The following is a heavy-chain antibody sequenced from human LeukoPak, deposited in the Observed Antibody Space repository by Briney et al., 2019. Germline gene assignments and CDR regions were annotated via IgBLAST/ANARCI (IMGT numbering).Heavy chain of an antibody. J-gene: IGHJ3*02. D-gene: IGHD1-26*01. Sequence: GGSLRLSCAASGFTFSSYAMHWVRQAPGKGLEWVSGISWNSGSIGYADSVKGRFTISRDNAKNSLYLQMNSLRAEDMALYYCAKGVSGSYSTAFDIWGQGTMVTVSS. CDR3: AKGVSGSYSTAFDI. CDR2: ISWNSGSI. CDR1: GFTFSSYA. V-gene: IGHV3-9*03.